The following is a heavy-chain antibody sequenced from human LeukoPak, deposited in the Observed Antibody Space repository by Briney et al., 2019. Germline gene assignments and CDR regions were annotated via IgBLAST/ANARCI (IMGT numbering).Heavy chain of an antibody. CDR2: INPNSGGT. V-gene: IGHV1-2*02. CDR1: GYTFTGYY. D-gene: IGHD3-10*02. Sequence: ASVKVSCKASGYTFTGYYMHWVRQAPGQGLEWMGWINPNSGGTNYAQKFQGRVTMTRDTSISTAYMELSRLRSDDTAVYYCARNPKIEAYVDYYYMDVWGKGTTVTVSS. CDR3: ARNPKIEAYVDYYYMDV. J-gene: IGHJ6*03.